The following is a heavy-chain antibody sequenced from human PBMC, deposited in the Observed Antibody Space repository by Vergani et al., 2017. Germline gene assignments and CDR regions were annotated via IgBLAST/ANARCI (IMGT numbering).Heavy chain of an antibody. D-gene: IGHD5-18*01. CDR3: ARDSPEWIQLWVFDY. V-gene: IGHV3-11*04. CDR2: ISSSGSTI. CDR1: GGSINSHNYY. Sequence: QVQLQESGPGLVKPSQTLSLTCTVSGGSINSHNYYWSWIRQPAGKGLEWVSYISSSGSTIYYADSVKGRFTISRDNAKNSLYLQMNSLRAEDTAVYYCARDSPEWIQLWVFDYWGQGTLVTVSS. J-gene: IGHJ4*02.